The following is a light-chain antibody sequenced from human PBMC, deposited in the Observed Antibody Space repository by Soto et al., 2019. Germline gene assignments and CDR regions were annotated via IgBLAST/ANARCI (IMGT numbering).Light chain of an antibody. CDR1: SSDVGGYNY. V-gene: IGLV2-14*01. CDR3: SSYTSSSTYV. Sequence: QSVQTQPASVSFSPGRSITISCTGTSSDVGGYNYVTWYQQHPGKAPKLMIYDVSNRPSGVSNRFSGSKSGNTASLTISGLQAEDEADYYCSSYTSSSTYVFGTGTKVTVL. J-gene: IGLJ1*01. CDR2: DVS.